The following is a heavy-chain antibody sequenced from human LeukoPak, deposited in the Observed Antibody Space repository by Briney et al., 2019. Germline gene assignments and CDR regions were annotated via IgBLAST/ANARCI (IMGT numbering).Heavy chain of an antibody. J-gene: IGHJ5*02. Sequence: GASLQISCKGSGYIFTSYWIGWVRQLPGKGLEWMGIIYPGDSDTRYSPSFQGQVTISADKSISTAYLQWSSLKASDTAMYYCASNYDILTGPFDPWGQGTLVTVSS. CDR2: IYPGDSDT. CDR1: GYIFTSYW. D-gene: IGHD3-9*01. CDR3: ASNYDILTGPFDP. V-gene: IGHV5-51*01.